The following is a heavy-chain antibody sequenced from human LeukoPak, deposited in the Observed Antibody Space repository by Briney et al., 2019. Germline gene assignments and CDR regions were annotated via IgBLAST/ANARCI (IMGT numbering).Heavy chain of an antibody. CDR1: GFTVSSSY. Sequence: GGSLRLSCAASGFTVSSSYMSWVRQAPGKGLEWVSVIYSGGSTYYADSVKGRFTISRDNSKNTLYLQMNSLRAEDTAVYYCARHQRGTNYYCGLDVWGPGTTVTVSS. D-gene: IGHD3-16*01. CDR2: IYSGGST. V-gene: IGHV3-66*04. CDR3: ARHQRGTNYYCGLDV. J-gene: IGHJ6*02.